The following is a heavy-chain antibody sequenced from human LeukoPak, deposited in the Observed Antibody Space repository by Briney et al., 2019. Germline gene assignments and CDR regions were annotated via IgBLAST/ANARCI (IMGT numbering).Heavy chain of an antibody. V-gene: IGHV1-18*01. CDR3: ARDASRHCTNGVCDTYYYYGMDV. CDR1: GYTFTSYG. D-gene: IGHD2-8*01. Sequence: ASVTVSCKASGYTFTSYGISWVRQAPGQGLEWMGWISAYNGNTNYAQKLQGRVTMTTDTSTSTAYMELRSLRSDDTAVYYCARDASRHCTNGVCDTYYYYGMDVWGQGTTVTVSS. J-gene: IGHJ6*02. CDR2: ISAYNGNT.